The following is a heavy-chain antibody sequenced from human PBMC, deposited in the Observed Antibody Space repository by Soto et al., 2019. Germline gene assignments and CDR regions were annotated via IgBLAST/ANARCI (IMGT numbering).Heavy chain of an antibody. Sequence: EVQLVESGGGLVQPGGSLRLSCAATGFTFSTYWMHWVRQGPGKGLVWVSSISSAGSSPKYADSVKGRLTISRDNDKSTLYLQMNSLRAEDTAVYYCARATGSNDPFDYWGQGSLVTVSS. CDR1: GFTFSTYW. D-gene: IGHD2-2*01. CDR3: ARATGSNDPFDY. CDR2: ISSAGSSP. V-gene: IGHV3-74*03. J-gene: IGHJ4*02.